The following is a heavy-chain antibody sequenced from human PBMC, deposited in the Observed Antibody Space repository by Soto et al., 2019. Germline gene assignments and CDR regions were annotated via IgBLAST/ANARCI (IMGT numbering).Heavy chain of an antibody. CDR2: VDGSGYDT. J-gene: IGHJ4*02. CDR1: GFTFSSHA. V-gene: IGHV3-23*01. Sequence: PGESLKISCAASGFTFSSHAMGWLRQAPGTGPEWVAFVDGSGYDTSYGDSVKGRFTISRDNSDNSLYLHMDSLRAEDTGRYFCAREIFAAAYAATSAFDLWGQGTLVTVS. CDR3: AREIFAAAYAATSAFDL. D-gene: IGHD2-8*01.